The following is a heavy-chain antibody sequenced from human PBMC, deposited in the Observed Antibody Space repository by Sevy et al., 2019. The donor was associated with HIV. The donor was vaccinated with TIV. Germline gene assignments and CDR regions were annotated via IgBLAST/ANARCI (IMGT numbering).Heavy chain of an antibody. CDR1: GGTFSRYA. D-gene: IGHD3-22*01. CDR2: IIPIFGTT. J-gene: IGHJ4*02. Sequence: ASVKVSCKASGGTFSRYAIHWVRQAPGQGLEWMGGIIPIFGTTNYAQKFQGRVTITADESTSTSNMELSSLRSEDTAVYYCARGVTMIRGGGYYFDYWGQGTLVTVSS. CDR3: ARGVTMIRGGGYYFDY. V-gene: IGHV1-69*13.